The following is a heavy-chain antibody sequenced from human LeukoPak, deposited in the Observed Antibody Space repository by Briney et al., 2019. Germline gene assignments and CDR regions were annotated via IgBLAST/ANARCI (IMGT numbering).Heavy chain of an antibody. CDR2: INHSGST. V-gene: IGHV4-34*01. J-gene: IGHJ4*02. CDR1: GGSFSGCY. Sequence: PSETLSLTCAVYGGSFSGCYWSWIRQPPGKGLEWIGEINHSGSTNYNPSLKSRVTISVDTSKNQFSLKLSSVTAADTAVYYCARVPSPHWGQGTLVTVSS. CDR3: ARVPSPH.